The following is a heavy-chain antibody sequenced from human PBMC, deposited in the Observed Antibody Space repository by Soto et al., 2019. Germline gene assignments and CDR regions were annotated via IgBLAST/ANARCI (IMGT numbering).Heavy chain of an antibody. D-gene: IGHD2-8*02. CDR2: ITASGSAT. Sequence: GGSLRLSCAASGFTFRKHAMIWVRQAPGQGLEYVSSITASGSATFYAASVRGRFAISRDNAKSTLYLQMSSLRAEDTALYYCAKDVADRGTDSWGQGTLVTVS. J-gene: IGHJ5*02. CDR1: GFTFRKHA. V-gene: IGHV3-23*01. CDR3: AKDVADRGTDS.